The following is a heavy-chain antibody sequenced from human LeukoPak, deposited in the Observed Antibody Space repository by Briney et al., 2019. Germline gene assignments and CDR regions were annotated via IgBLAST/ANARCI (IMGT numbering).Heavy chain of an antibody. CDR3: SNYGSGTYYNAPYFQN. CDR2: ISGKVYGETT. D-gene: IGHD3-10*01. J-gene: IGHJ1*01. Sequence: GRSLRLSCTASGFTFSDYAMSWDRQAPGKGLEWVGFISGKVYGETTEYAASVKGRFTISRDDSKSIAYLQMNSLRTEDTAVYYCSNYGSGTYYNAPYFQNWGQGTLVTVSS. V-gene: IGHV3-49*04. CDR1: GFTFSDYA.